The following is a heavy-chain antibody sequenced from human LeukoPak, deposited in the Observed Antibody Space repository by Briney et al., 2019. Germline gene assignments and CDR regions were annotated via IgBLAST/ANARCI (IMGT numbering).Heavy chain of an antibody. J-gene: IGHJ4*02. CDR3: ARVWFGAPLDY. CDR1: GYTFATYS. V-gene: IGHV1-18*01. Sequence: ASVKVSCKTSGYTFATYSINWVRQAPGQGLEWMGWISAYNGNTNYAQKLQGRVTMTTDTSTSTAYMELRSLRSDDTAVYYCARVWFGAPLDYWGQGTLVTVSS. CDR2: ISAYNGNT. D-gene: IGHD3-10*01.